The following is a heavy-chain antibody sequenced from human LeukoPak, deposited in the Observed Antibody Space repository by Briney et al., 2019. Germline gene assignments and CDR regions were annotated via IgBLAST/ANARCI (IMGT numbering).Heavy chain of an antibody. J-gene: IGHJ4*02. D-gene: IGHD4-17*01. CDR2: ISYDAKSN. V-gene: IGHV3-30*18. CDR3: AKDLWATVTTPFDY. Sequence: TGGSLRLSCATSGFTFSSYGMHWVRQVPGKGLEWVAVISYDAKSNYHVDSVKGRFTISRDDSKNTLFLQMNSLRAEDTAVYYCAKDLWATVTTPFDYWGQGTLVTVSS. CDR1: GFTFSSYG.